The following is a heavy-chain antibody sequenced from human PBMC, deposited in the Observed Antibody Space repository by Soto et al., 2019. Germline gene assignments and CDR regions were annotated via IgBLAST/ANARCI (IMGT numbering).Heavy chain of an antibody. J-gene: IGHJ3*01. V-gene: IGHV1-3*01. Sequence: VQLVQSGAELKKPGASGNIFCTASGFTFSDNPINWVRQVPGQGLEWMGWLNPDTGNTRYSETFQGRVTISRHPSASIAYLELSGLENEDTALYFCARDIQSVGPRANEAFDVWGQGTMITVSS. CDR2: LNPDTGNT. CDR1: GFTFSDNP. D-gene: IGHD5-18*01. CDR3: ARDIQSVGPRANEAFDV.